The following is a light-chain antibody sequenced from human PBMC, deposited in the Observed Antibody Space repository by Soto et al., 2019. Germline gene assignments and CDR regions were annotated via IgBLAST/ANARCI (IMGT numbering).Light chain of an antibody. CDR2: KAS. Sequence: DSPINQSPSTLSASVGDRVTITCRASQSISSWLAWYQQKPGKAPRLLIYKASDLESGVPSRFSGRGSGTEFTLIISSLQPDDFATYYCQQLNSYPQTFGQGTKVDIK. J-gene: IGKJ1*01. CDR1: QSISSW. CDR3: QQLNSYPQT. V-gene: IGKV1-5*03.